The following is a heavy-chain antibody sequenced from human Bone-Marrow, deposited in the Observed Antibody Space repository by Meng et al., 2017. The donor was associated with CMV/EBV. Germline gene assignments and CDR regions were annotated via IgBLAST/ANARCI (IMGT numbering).Heavy chain of an antibody. CDR3: AHSSGSGSYWFVGYGMDV. CDR1: GFSLSTSGVG. D-gene: IGHD3-10*01. J-gene: IGHJ6*02. Sequence: SGPTLVKPTQTLTLTCTFSGFSLSTSGVGVGWIRPPPGKALEWLALIYWNDDKRYSPSLKSRLTITKDTSKNQVVLTMTNMDPVDTATYYCAHSSGSGSYWFVGYGMDVWGQGTTVTVSS. CDR2: IYWNDDK. V-gene: IGHV2-5*01.